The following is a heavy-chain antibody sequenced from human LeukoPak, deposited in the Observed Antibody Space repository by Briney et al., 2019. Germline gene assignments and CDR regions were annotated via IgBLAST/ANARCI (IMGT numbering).Heavy chain of an antibody. CDR3: ARHPWGSRTNFDF. CDR2: IYYSGST. V-gene: IGHV4-59*08. CDR1: CGSISSYY. Sequence: SETLSLTCTVSCGSISSYYWSWIRQPPGKGLEWIGYIYYSGSTNYNPSLKSRVTISVDTSKNQFSLKLSSVTAADTAMYYCARHPWGSRTNFDFRGQGTLDTVSS. J-gene: IGHJ4*02. D-gene: IGHD7-27*01.